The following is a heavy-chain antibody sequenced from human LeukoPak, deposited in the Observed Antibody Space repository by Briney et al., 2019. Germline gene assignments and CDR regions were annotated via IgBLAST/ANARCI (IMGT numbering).Heavy chain of an antibody. J-gene: IGHJ4*02. V-gene: IGHV3-48*03. CDR1: GFTFSSYE. CDR2: ISSSGSTI. Sequence: GGSLRLSCAASGFTFSSYEMNWVRQAPGKGLEWVSYISSSGSTIYYADSVKGRFTISRDNAKNSLYLQMNSLRAEDTAVYYCAGIPLRYFDWLFAFDYWGQGTLVTVSS. CDR3: AGIPLRYFDWLFAFDY. D-gene: IGHD3-9*01.